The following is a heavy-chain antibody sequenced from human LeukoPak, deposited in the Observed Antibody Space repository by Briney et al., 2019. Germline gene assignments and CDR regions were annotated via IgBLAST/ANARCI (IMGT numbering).Heavy chain of an antibody. CDR2: ISYDGTIK. Sequence: GGSLRLSCAASGFTFSNYGMHRVRQAPGKGLEWVAVISYDGTIKYYVDSVKGRFTISRDNSKKTLYLQMHSLTPEDTAVYYCAKDGEYQLPKTLDYWGQGILVTVSS. D-gene: IGHD2-2*01. V-gene: IGHV3-30*18. CDR1: GFTFSNYG. J-gene: IGHJ4*02. CDR3: AKDGEYQLPKTLDY.